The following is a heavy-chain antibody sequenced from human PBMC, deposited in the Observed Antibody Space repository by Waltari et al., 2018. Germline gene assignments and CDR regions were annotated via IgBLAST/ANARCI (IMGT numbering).Heavy chain of an antibody. D-gene: IGHD5-18*01. J-gene: IGHJ4*02. V-gene: IGHV4-34*01. CDR1: GGSFSGYY. CDR2: INHSGST. Sequence: QVQLQQWGAGLLKPSETLSLTCAVYGGSFSGYYWSWIRQPPGKGLEWIGEINHSGSTNYNPSLKRRVTISVDTSKNQFSLKLSSVTAADTAVYYCARGPKYSRAFDYWGQGTLVTVSS. CDR3: ARGPKYSRAFDY.